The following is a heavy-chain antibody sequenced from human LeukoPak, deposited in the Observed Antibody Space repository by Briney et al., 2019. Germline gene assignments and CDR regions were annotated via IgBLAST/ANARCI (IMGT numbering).Heavy chain of an antibody. D-gene: IGHD2-15*01. Sequence: SETLSLTCTVSGGSINNYYWSWIRQPAGKGLEWIGRIYTRGSTNYSPSLKSRVTMSVDTSKNQFSLKLSSVTAADTAVYYCARGRYCSADICSGGDAFDIWGQGTMVSVSS. CDR1: GGSINNYY. CDR3: ARGRYCSADICSGGDAFDI. CDR2: IYTRGST. J-gene: IGHJ3*02. V-gene: IGHV4-4*07.